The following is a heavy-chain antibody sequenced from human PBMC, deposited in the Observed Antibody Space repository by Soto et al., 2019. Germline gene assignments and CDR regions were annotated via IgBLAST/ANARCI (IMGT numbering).Heavy chain of an antibody. V-gene: IGHV3-30*18. CDR2: ISYDGSNK. CDR3: AKDRGVTTVTSWFDP. Sequence: GSLRLSCAASGFTFSSYGMHWVRQAPGKGLEWVAVISYDGSNKYYADSVKGRFTISRDNSKNTLYLQMNSLRAEDTAVYYCAKDRGVTTVTSWFDPWGQGTLVTVSS. J-gene: IGHJ5*02. D-gene: IGHD4-4*01. CDR1: GFTFSSYG.